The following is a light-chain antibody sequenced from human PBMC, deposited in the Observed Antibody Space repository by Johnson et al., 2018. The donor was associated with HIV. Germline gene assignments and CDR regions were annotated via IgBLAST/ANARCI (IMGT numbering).Light chain of an antibody. CDR2: DND. CDR1: SSNIENNY. Sequence: QSVLTQPPSVSATPGQKVTISCSGSSSNIENNYVSWYQHLPGTAPKLLIYDNDKRPSGIPDRFSGSKSGPSATLGITGLQTGDEADYYCGRWDDSLSTYVFGTGTKVTVL. CDR3: GRWDDSLSTYV. J-gene: IGLJ1*01. V-gene: IGLV1-51*01.